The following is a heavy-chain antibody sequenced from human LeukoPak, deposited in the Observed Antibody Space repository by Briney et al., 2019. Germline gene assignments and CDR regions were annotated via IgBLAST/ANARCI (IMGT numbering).Heavy chain of an antibody. D-gene: IGHD5-12*01. J-gene: IGHJ4*02. CDR3: AADLNIVAHGLSFDY. V-gene: IGHV1-58*02. CDR2: IVVGSGNI. Sequence: GAPVKVSCKASGFTFTSSAMQWVRQARGQRLEWIGWIVVGSGNINYAQKIQERLTITRDMSKSTAYMELSSLRSEDTAVYYCAADLNIVAHGLSFDYWGQGTVVTVSS. CDR1: GFTFTSSA.